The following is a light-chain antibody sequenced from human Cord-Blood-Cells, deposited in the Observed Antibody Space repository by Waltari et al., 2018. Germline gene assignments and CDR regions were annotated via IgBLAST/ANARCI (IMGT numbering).Light chain of an antibody. CDR1: QWISSW. Sequence: DIQMTQSPSTLSASVGDRVTITCRASQWISSWLALYQQKPGKAPKLLIYKATSLESGGPSRFSGSGSGTEFTLTISSLQPDDFATYYCQQYNSYWTFGQGTKVEIK. CDR2: KAT. J-gene: IGKJ1*01. CDR3: QQYNSYWT. V-gene: IGKV1-5*03.